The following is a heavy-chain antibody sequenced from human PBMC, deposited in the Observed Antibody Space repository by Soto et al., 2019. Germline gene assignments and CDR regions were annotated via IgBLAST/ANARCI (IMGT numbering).Heavy chain of an antibody. CDR3: ALDMGYFDSSGYYYAFDI. V-gene: IGHV1-69*01. D-gene: IGHD3-22*01. CDR2: IIPIFGTA. CDR1: VGTFSSYA. Sequence: QVQLVQSGAEVKKPGSSVKVSCKASVGTFSSYAISWVRQAPGQGLELMGGIIPIFGTANYAQKFQGRVTITADESRRTAYMELSRMGSEDTAVYCCALDMGYFDSSGYYYAFDIWGPGTMVTVSS. J-gene: IGHJ3*02.